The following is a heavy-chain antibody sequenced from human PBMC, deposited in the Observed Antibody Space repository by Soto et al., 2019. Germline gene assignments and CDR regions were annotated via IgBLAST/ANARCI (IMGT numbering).Heavy chain of an antibody. J-gene: IGHJ5*02. V-gene: IGHV4-34*01. CDR1: GGSFIGYY. D-gene: IGHD3-10*01. CDR2: INHSGST. CDR3: ARLVVENLAVRGVIFIGFDP. Sequence: SETLSLTCAVYGGSFIGYYWSWIRQPPGKGLEWIGEINHSGSTNYNPSLKSRVTISVDTSKNQFSLKLSSVTAADTAVHYCARLVVENLAVRGVIFIGFDPWGQGTLVTVSS.